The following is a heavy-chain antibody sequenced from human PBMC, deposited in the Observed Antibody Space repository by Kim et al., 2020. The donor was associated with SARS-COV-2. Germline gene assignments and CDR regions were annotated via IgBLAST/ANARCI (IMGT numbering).Heavy chain of an antibody. CDR2: ISYDGSNK. CDR1: GFTFSSYA. V-gene: IGHV3-30-3*01. Sequence: GGSLRLSCAASGFTFSSYAMHWVRQAPGKGLEWVAVISYDGSNKYYADSVKGRFTISRDNSKNTLYLQMNSLRAEDTAVYYCARDKLRRFHYYYYGIDL. D-gene: IGHD3-16*01. J-gene: IGHJ6*01. CDR3: ARDKLRRFHYYYYGIDL.